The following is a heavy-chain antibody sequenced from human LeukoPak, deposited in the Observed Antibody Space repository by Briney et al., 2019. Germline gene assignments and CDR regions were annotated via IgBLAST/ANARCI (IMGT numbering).Heavy chain of an antibody. D-gene: IGHD3-9*01. CDR1: GYTFTGYY. Sequence: GASVKVSCKASGYTFTGYYMLWVRQAPGQGLERMGWINPNSGGTNYAQKFQGRVTMTRDTSISTAYMELSRLRSDDTAVYYCARGSYDILTGYYHWFDPWGQGTPVTVSS. CDR2: INPNSGGT. J-gene: IGHJ5*02. CDR3: ARGSYDILTGYYHWFDP. V-gene: IGHV1-2*02.